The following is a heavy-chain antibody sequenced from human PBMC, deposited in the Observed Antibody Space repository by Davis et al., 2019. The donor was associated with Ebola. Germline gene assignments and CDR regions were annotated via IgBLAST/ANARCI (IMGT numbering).Heavy chain of an antibody. CDR3: TSYDS. V-gene: IGHV4-34*01. D-gene: IGHD3-16*01. Sequence: SETLSLTCAVSGGSFSGNYWACIRQSPGKGLECIGEVDDGGRVHYNPSLKSRVSISLDTSKNQFSLKVTSMTAADTAVYYCTSYDSWGQGAHVTVSS. CDR1: GGSFSGNY. J-gene: IGHJ4*02. CDR2: VDDGGRV.